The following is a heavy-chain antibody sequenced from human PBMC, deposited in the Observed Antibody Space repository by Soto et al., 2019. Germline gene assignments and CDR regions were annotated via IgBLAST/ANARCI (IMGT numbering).Heavy chain of an antibody. D-gene: IGHD3-10*01. J-gene: IGHJ4*02. V-gene: IGHV2-70*01. CDR3: ARILYYYGSGNFDY. Sequence: ESGPTLVNPTQTLTLTCTFSGFSLSTSGMCVSWIRQPPGKALEWLALIDWDDDKYYSTSLKTRLTISKDTSKNQVVLTMTNMDPVDTATYYCARILYYYGSGNFDYWGQGTLVTVSS. CDR2: IDWDDDK. CDR1: GFSLSTSGMC.